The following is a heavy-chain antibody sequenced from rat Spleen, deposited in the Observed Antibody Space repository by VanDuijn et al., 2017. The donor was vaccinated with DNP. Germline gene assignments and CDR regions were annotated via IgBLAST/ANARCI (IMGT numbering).Heavy chain of an antibody. V-gene: IGHV5-17*01. CDR1: GFTFSDYA. D-gene: IGHD1-11*01. CDR2: ISYDGSRT. J-gene: IGHJ3*01. Sequence: EVQLVESGGGLVQPGRSLKLSCAASGFTFSDYAMAWVRPAPKKGLEWVATISYDGSRTYYRDSVKGRFTISRDTAKSTLYLQMDSLGSEDTATYYCARTLTDWFAYWGQGTLVTVSS. CDR3: ARTLTDWFAY.